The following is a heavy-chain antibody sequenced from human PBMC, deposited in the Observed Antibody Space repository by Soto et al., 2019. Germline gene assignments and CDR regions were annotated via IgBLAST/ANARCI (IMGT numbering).Heavy chain of an antibody. CDR2: ISYDGSNK. CDR1: GFTFSSYA. J-gene: IGHJ4*02. D-gene: IGHD6-19*01. Sequence: ESGGGVVQPGRSLRLSCAASGFTFSSYAMHWVRQAPGKGLEWVAVISYDGSNKYYADSVKGRFTISRDNSKNTLYLQMTSLRAEDTAVYYCASRSTRYSSGWGPIDYWGQGTLVTVSS. CDR3: ASRSTRYSSGWGPIDY. V-gene: IGHV3-30-3*01.